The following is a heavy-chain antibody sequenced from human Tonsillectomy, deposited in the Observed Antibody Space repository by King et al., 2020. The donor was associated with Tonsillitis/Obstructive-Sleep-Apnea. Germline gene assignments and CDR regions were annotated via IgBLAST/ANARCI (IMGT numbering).Heavy chain of an antibody. V-gene: IGHV3-9*01. J-gene: IGHJ5*02. CDR2: ISWNSGSI. CDR3: AKDQRYLDSSGWYWGWFDP. CDR1: GFTFDDYA. Sequence: VQLVESGGGLVQPGRSLRLSCAASGFTFDDYAMHWVRQAPGKGLEWVSGISWNSGSIGYADSVKGRFTISRDNAKNSLYLQMNSLRAEDTALYYCAKDQRYLDSSGWYWGWFDPWGQGTLVTVSS. D-gene: IGHD6-19*01.